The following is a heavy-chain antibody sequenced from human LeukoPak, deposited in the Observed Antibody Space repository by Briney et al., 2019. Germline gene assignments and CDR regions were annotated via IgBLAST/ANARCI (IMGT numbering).Heavy chain of an antibody. J-gene: IGHJ3*02. V-gene: IGHV3-23*01. D-gene: IGHD1-7*01. CDR2: IGRSDET. CDR1: GFTFSTYA. CDR3: AKDALKGNSIYDPFDI. Sequence: PGGSLRLSCATSGFTFSTYAMTWVRQAPGKGLEWVSTIGRSDETYHADSVKGRFTVSRDDSKNTLFLQMTSLRADDTAVYYCAKDALKGNSIYDPFDIWGQGTMVTVSS.